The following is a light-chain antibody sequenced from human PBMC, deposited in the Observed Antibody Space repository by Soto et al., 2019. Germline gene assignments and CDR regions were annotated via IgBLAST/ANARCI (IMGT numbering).Light chain of an antibody. Sequence: QSVLTQPPSVSRAPGQRVTISCTWSSSNIGAGYDVHWYQQLPGTAPKLLIYGNSNRPSGVPDRFSGSKSVTSASLAITGLQAEDEADYYCQSYDSSLSGSVFGGGTKVTVL. CDR2: GNS. V-gene: IGLV1-40*01. CDR1: SSNIGAGYD. CDR3: QSYDSSLSGSV. J-gene: IGLJ3*02.